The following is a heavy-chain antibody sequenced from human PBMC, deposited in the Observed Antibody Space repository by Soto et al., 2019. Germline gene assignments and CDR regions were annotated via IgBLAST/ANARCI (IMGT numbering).Heavy chain of an antibody. Sequence: QVQLQESGPGLVKPSQTLSLTCTVSGGSISSGGYYWSWIRQHPGKGLEWIGYIYYSGSTYYNPSLKSRVTISVDTSKNQFSLQLSSVTAADTAVFYCARTGGDTATHFDYWGQGTLVTVSS. D-gene: IGHD5-18*01. V-gene: IGHV4-31*03. CDR1: GGSISSGGYY. J-gene: IGHJ4*02. CDR3: ARTGGDTATHFDY. CDR2: IYYSGST.